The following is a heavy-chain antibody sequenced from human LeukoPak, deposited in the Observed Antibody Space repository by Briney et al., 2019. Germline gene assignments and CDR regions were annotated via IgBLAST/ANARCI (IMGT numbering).Heavy chain of an antibody. D-gene: IGHD5-12*01. Sequence: SGPTLVNPPQTLTLTCTFSGFSLRTRGVGVGWIRQPPGKALEWLALIYWDDDKRYSPSLKSRLTITKDTSKTQVVLTMTNMDPVDTATYYCAHVSVDISFDYWGQGTLVTVSS. J-gene: IGHJ4*02. V-gene: IGHV2-5*02. CDR2: IYWDDDK. CDR1: GFSLRTRGVG. CDR3: AHVSVDISFDY.